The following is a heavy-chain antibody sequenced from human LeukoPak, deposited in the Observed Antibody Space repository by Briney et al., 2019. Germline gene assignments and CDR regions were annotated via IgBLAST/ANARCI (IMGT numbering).Heavy chain of an antibody. V-gene: IGHV4-4*07. D-gene: IGHD5-24*01. CDR3: ARAHSRGYYYYMDV. Sequence: KASETLSLTCTVSGGSISSYYWSWIRQPAGKGLEWIGRIYASGSTNYNPSLKSRVTMSVDTSKNQFSLKLSSVTAADTAVYYCARAHSRGYYYYMDVWGKGTTVTISS. CDR1: GGSISSYY. J-gene: IGHJ6*03. CDR2: IYASGST.